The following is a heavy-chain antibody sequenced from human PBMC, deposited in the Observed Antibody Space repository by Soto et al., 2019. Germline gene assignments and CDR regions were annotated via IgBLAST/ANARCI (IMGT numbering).Heavy chain of an antibody. Sequence: PSETLSLTCTVSGGSISSYYWSWIRQPPGKGLEWIGYIYYSGSTNYNPSLKSRVTISVDTSKNQFSLKLSSVTAADTAVYYCARVWGGAFDIWGQGPMVT. D-gene: IGHD3-10*01. CDR2: IYYSGST. CDR1: GGSISSYY. J-gene: IGHJ3*02. V-gene: IGHV4-59*01. CDR3: ARVWGGAFDI.